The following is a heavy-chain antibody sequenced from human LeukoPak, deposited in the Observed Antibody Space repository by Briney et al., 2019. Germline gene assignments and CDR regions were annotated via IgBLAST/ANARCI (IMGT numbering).Heavy chain of an antibody. J-gene: IGHJ3*02. V-gene: IGHV4-59*12. CDR2: IYYSGST. CDR3: ARDSAYYDILTGYQSGGALDI. D-gene: IGHD3-9*01. CDR1: GGSISSYY. Sequence: SETLSLTCTVSGGSISSYYWSWIRQPPGKGLEWIGYIYYSGSTYYNPSLKSRVTISVDTSKNQFSLKLSSVTAADTAVYYCARDSAYYDILTGYQSGGALDIWGQGTMVTVSS.